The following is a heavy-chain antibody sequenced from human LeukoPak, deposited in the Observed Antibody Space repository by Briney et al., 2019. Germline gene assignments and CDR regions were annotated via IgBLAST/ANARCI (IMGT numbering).Heavy chain of an antibody. CDR3: ARDHRDFDL. CDR2: IYTSGST. Sequence: PSQTLSLTCTVSGGSISSASYYSSWIQQPAGNGLEWIGRIYTSGSTNYNPSLKSRVTISVDTSKNQFSLKLSSVTAADTAVYYCARDHRDFDLWGRGTLVTVSS. J-gene: IGHJ2*01. CDR1: GGSISSASYY. V-gene: IGHV4-61*02.